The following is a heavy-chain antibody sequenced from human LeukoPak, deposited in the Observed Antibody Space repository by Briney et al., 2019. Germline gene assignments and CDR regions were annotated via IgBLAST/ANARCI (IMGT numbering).Heavy chain of an antibody. J-gene: IGHJ6*02. V-gene: IGHV4-4*07. CDR3: ARHDPVGHFLRGMDV. D-gene: IGHD2/OR15-2a*01. Sequence: SETLSLTCTVSGGSISSYYWSWIRQPAGKGLEWIGRIYTSGSTNYNPSLRSRVTMSVDVSKNQFSLDLTSVTAAATAVYYCARHDPVGHFLRGMDVWGQGTTVTVSS. CDR2: IYTSGST. CDR1: GGSISSYY.